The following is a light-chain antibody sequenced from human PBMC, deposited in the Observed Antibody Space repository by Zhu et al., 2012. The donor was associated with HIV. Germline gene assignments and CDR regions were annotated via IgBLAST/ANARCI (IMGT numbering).Light chain of an antibody. J-gene: IGKJ4*01. CDR3: QHCDNWPPGLA. V-gene: IGKV3-11*01. Sequence: EIVLTQSPATLSLSPGERVTLSCRASQSISDYLAWYQQKPGQAPRLLIYDSSYRAPGIPARFSGSGSGTDFTLTISSLEPEDFAVYYCQHCDNWPPGLAFGGGTKVEIK. CDR2: DSS. CDR1: QSISDY.